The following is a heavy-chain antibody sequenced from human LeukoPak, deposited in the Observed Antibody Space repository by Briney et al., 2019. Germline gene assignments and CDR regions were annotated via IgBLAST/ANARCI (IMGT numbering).Heavy chain of an antibody. V-gene: IGHV3-43D*03. Sequence: GGSLRLSCAASGFTFDSYAMQWVRQPPGKGLEWISLVSRDGVTTHYADSVKGRFTISRDNSKSSLYLQMNSLRRDDTALYYCAKEWNPSGLPDAFDVWGRGTMVTVSS. CDR2: VSRDGVTT. CDR3: AKEWNPSGLPDAFDV. CDR1: GFTFDSYA. J-gene: IGHJ3*01. D-gene: IGHD1-1*01.